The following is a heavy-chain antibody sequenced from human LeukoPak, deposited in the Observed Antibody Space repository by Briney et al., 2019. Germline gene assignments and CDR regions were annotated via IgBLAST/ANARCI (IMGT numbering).Heavy chain of an antibody. Sequence: ASVRVSCKASGYTFYDYGISWVRQAPGQGLEWMGRIIPILGIANYAQKFQGRVTITADKSTSTAYMELSSLRSEDTAVYYCASAPTAMGAYWGQGTLVTVSS. CDR1: GYTFYDYG. D-gene: IGHD5-18*01. CDR2: IIPILGIA. CDR3: ASAPTAMGAY. J-gene: IGHJ4*02. V-gene: IGHV1-69*04.